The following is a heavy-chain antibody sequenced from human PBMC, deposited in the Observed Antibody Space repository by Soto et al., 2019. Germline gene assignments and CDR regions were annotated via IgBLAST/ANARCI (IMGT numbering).Heavy chain of an antibody. CDR3: ARVGASGSYYVYFQH. CDR2: IIPIFGTA. D-gene: IGHD1-26*01. CDR1: GGTFSSYA. V-gene: IGHV1-69*13. J-gene: IGHJ1*01. Sequence: ASVKVSCKASGGTFSSYAISWVRQAPGQGLEWMGGIIPIFGTANYAQKFQGRVTITADESTSTAYMELSSLRSEDTAVYYCARVGASGSYYVYFQHWGQGTLVTVSS.